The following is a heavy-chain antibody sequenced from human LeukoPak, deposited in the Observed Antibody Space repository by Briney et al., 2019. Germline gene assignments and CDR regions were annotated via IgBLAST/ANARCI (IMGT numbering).Heavy chain of an antibody. CDR3: ARPIRPGYSYGYDY. J-gene: IGHJ4*02. V-gene: IGHV4-39*01. Sequence: ETLSLTCTVSGGSISSNNYYWGWIRRPPGKGLEWIGTINFSGSTYYNSSLKSRVTISADPSKNQFSLKLSSVTAEDTAVYYCARPIRPGYSYGYDYWGQGTVDPVSS. CDR1: GGSISSNNYY. CDR2: INFSGST. D-gene: IGHD5-18*01.